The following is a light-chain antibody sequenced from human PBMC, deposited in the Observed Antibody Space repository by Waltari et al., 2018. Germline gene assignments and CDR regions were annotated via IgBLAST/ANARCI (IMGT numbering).Light chain of an antibody. J-gene: IGKJ2*01. Sequence: DIVMTQSPDSLAVSLGERATINCKSSQSILYSSNNKNYLVLYQQKPGQPPKLLIYWASTRESGVPDRFSGSGSGTDFTLTISSLQAEDVAVYYCQQYYSTPHTFGQGTKLEIK. CDR3: QQYYSTPHT. V-gene: IGKV4-1*01. CDR2: WAS. CDR1: QSILYSSNNKNY.